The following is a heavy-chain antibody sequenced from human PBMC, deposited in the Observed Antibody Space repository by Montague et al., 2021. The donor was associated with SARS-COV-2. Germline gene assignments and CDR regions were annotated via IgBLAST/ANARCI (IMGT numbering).Heavy chain of an antibody. D-gene: IGHD6-13*01. J-gene: IGHJ4*02. CDR1: GDSVSRNWAS. Sequence: CAISGDSVSRNWASGDGRRQSRSNGLEWLGTSYYRSKWNYDYAVSVKSRMTISPDTSKNQFSLQLSSVTPEDRAVYYCARDPRYSLSWSFDYWGQGTLVTVSS. CDR2: SYYRSKWNY. V-gene: IGHV6-1*01. CDR3: ARDPRYSLSWSFDY.